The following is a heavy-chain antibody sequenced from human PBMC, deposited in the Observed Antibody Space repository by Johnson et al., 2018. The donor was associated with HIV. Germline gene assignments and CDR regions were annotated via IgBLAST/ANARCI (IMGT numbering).Heavy chain of an antibody. CDR2: ISYDGSNK. D-gene: IGHD6-13*01. Sequence: VQLVESGGGLVQPGGSLRLSCAASGFTFSSYGMHWVRQAPGKGLEWVAVISYDGSNKYYADSVKGRFSISRANSKNTMYLQMTSLRVEDTAIYYCARDRWYSSSWYVNADCFDIWGQGTMVTVSS. CDR1: GFTFSSYG. V-gene: IGHV3-30*19. J-gene: IGHJ3*02. CDR3: ARDRWYSSSWYVNADCFDI.